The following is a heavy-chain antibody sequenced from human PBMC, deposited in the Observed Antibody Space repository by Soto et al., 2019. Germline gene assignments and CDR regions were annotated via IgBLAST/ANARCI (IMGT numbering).Heavy chain of an antibody. CDR3: ARDAGPRYNWNYGLGWFDP. J-gene: IGHJ5*02. D-gene: IGHD1-7*01. CDR1: GFTFSSYS. CDR2: ISSSSSYI. V-gene: IGHV3-21*01. Sequence: GGSLRLSCAASGFTFSSYSMNWVRQAPGKGLEWVSSISSSSSYIYYADSVKGRFTISRDKSKNSLYLQMNSLRAEDTAVYYCARDAGPRYNWNYGLGWFDPWGQGTLVTVSS.